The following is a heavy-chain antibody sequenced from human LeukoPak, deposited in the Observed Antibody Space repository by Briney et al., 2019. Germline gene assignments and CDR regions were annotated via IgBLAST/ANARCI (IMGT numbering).Heavy chain of an antibody. CDR1: GGSISSYH. Sequence: SETLSLTCTVSGGSISSYHWSWIRQPPGEGLEWIGYIYYSGSTNYNPSLKSRVTISVDTSKNQFSLKLSSVTAADTAVYYCARLTRYYYASRNYYRPNWFDPWGQGTLVTVSS. CDR2: IYYSGST. D-gene: IGHD3-10*01. CDR3: ARLTRYYYASRNYYRPNWFDP. V-gene: IGHV4-59*12. J-gene: IGHJ5*02.